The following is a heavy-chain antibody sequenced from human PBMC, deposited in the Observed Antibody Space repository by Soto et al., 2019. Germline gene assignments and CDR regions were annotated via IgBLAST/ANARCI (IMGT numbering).Heavy chain of an antibody. CDR3: ARDRPWDISGNFDY. J-gene: IGHJ4*02. V-gene: IGHV3-33*01. CDR2: IWYDGSNK. Sequence: QVQLVESGGGVVQPGRSLRLSCAASGFTFSSYGMHWVRQAPGKGLEWVAVIWYDGSNKYYADSVKGRFTISRDNSKNTLYLQMKSLRAEDTAVYYCARDRPWDISGNFDYWGQGTLVTVSS. CDR1: GFTFSSYG. D-gene: IGHD2-15*01.